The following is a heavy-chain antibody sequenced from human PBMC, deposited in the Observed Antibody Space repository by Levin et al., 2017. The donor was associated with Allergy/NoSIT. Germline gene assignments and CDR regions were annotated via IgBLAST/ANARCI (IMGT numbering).Heavy chain of an antibody. Sequence: GGSLRLSCAASGFSVSNNYMSWVRQAPGKGLEWVSVIYSGGSTYYADSVKGRFTISRDKSKNTVSLQMNSLRGEDTAVYYCARDQECSGGSCYSVYWGQGTLVTVSS. CDR2: IYSGGST. D-gene: IGHD2-15*01. CDR1: GFSVSNNY. J-gene: IGHJ4*02. CDR3: ARDQECSGGSCYSVY. V-gene: IGHV3-53*01.